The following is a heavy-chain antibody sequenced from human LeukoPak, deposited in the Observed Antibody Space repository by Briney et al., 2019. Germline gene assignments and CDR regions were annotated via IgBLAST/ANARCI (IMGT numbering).Heavy chain of an antibody. CDR3: ARGPGIAVATGPYYFDY. D-gene: IGHD6-19*01. CDR1: GGSFSGYY. J-gene: IGHJ4*02. CDR2: INHSGST. Sequence: PSETLSLTCAVYGGSFSGYYWSWIRQPPRKGLEWIGEINHSGSTNYNPSLKSRVTISVDTSKNQFSLKLSSVTAADTAVYYCARGPGIAVATGPYYFDYWGQGTLVTVSS. V-gene: IGHV4-34*01.